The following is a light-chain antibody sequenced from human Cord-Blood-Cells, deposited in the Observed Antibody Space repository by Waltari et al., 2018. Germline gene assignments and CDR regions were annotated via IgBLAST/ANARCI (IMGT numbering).Light chain of an antibody. CDR2: GAS. J-gene: IGKJ1*01. Sequence: IVLTQSPGTLSWSPGARASLSCRASQSVSSSYFAWYQQKPGQAPRLLIYGASSRATGIPDRFSGSGSGTDFTLTISRLEPEDFAVYYCQQYGSSPRTFGQGTKVEIK. CDR1: QSVSSSY. V-gene: IGKV3-20*01. CDR3: QQYGSSPRT.